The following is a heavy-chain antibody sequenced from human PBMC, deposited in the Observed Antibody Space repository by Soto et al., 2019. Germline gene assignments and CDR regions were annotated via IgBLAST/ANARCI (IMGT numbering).Heavy chain of an antibody. Sequence: ASVKVSCKASGYTFTSYYMPWVRQAPGQGLEWMGIINPSGGSTSYAQKFQGRVTMTRDTSTSTVYMELSSLRSEDTAVYYCARNILTGYHYYYGMDVWGQGTTVTASS. V-gene: IGHV1-46*01. J-gene: IGHJ6*02. CDR3: ARNILTGYHYYYGMDV. D-gene: IGHD3-9*01. CDR2: INPSGGST. CDR1: GYTFTSYY.